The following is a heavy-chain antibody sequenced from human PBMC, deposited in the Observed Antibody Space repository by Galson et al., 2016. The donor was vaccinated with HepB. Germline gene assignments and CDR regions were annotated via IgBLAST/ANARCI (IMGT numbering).Heavy chain of an antibody. CDR3: ARIDSSAWYRDDY. V-gene: IGHV3-23*01. D-gene: IGHD6-19*01. J-gene: IGHJ4*02. CDR2: ISDNAGST. Sequence: SLRLSCAVSRFTFGSYAMSWVRQAPGKGLEWVSSISDNAGSTYYADSVKGRFTISRDNAKNSLYLQMNSLRVEDTAVYYCARIDSSAWYRDDYWGQGTLVTVSS. CDR1: RFTFGSYA.